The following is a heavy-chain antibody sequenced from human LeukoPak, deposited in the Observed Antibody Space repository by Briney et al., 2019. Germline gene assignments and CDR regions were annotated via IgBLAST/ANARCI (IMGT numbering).Heavy chain of an antibody. J-gene: IGHJ5*02. CDR2: IYPGDSDT. Sequence: GESLKISCKGSGXSFTSYWIGWVRQMPGKGLEWMGVIYPGDSDTRYSPSFQGQVTISADKSINTAYLQWSSLKASDTAMYYCARLGYYGSGTRGNWFDPWGQGTLVTISS. V-gene: IGHV5-51*01. CDR3: ARLGYYGSGTRGNWFDP. D-gene: IGHD3-10*01. CDR1: GXSFTSYW.